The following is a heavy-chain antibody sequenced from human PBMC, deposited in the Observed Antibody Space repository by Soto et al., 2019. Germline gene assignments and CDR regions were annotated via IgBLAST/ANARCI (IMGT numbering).Heavy chain of an antibody. CDR2: ISSSSAYI. V-gene: IGHV3-21*01. D-gene: IGHD2-2*01. J-gene: IGHJ4*02. Sequence: EVQLVESGGGLVKPGGSLRLSCEASAFNFSTYYLNWVRQAPGKGLEWVSSISSSSAYIYYADSVKGRFTISRDNAKNSLYLQMDSLRTEDTAVYYCARARVPTVTGAFDYWGQGTLVTVSS. CDR3: ARARVPTVTGAFDY. CDR1: AFNFSTYY.